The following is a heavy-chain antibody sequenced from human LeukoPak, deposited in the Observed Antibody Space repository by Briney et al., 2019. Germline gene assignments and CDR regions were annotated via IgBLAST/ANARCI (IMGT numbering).Heavy chain of an antibody. D-gene: IGHD6-13*01. J-gene: IGHJ4*02. CDR2: IWYDGSNK. Sequence: GGSLRLSCAASGFTFSSYGMHWVRQAPGKGLEWVAVIWYDGSNKYYADSVKGRFTISRDNSKNTLYLQMNGLRAEDTAVYYCASSYSSSCCTFDYWGQGTLVTVSS. CDR3: ASSYSSSCCTFDY. CDR1: GFTFSSYG. V-gene: IGHV3-33*01.